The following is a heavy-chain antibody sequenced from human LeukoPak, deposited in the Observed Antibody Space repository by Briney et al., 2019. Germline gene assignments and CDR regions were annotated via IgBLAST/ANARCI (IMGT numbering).Heavy chain of an antibody. Sequence: PGRSLRLSCAASGFTFSSYAVHCVRQSPGKGLEWVAVISYYGSNKYYADSVKGRFTISRDNSKNTLYLQMNSLRAEDTAVYYCARGDQLLYDWGQGTLVTVSS. CDR2: ISYYGSNK. D-gene: IGHD2-2*02. CDR3: ARGDQLLYD. J-gene: IGHJ4*02. V-gene: IGHV3-30*04. CDR1: GFTFSSYA.